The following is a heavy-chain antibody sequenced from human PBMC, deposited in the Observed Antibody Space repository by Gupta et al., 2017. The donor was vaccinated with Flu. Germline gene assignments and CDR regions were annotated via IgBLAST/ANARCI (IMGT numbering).Heavy chain of an antibody. CDR3: AKDFGYGDYGYFDY. J-gene: IGHJ4*02. D-gene: IGHD4-17*01. V-gene: IGHV3-23*01. Sequence: SGSGGSTYYADSVKGRFTISRDNSKNTLYLQMNSLRAEDTAVYYCAKDFGYGDYGYFDYWGQGTLVTVSS. CDR2: SGSGGST.